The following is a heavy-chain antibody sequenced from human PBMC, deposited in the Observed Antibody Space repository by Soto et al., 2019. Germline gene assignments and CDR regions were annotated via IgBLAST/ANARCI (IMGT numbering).Heavy chain of an antibody. CDR1: NDCIRSDNW. J-gene: IGHJ4*02. Sequence: QVHLQESGAGLVKPSETLSLTCSVSNDCIRSDNWWSWVRQPPGKGLEGIGEIFHSGRSNNNPSLKSRVTLSVDQTKNEFSLKLNSVTAADTAVYYCARRLFVRGTLGYYDFWGQGTLVTVSS. CDR2: IFHSGRS. D-gene: IGHD3-10*02. CDR3: ARRLFVRGTLGYYDF. V-gene: IGHV4-4*02.